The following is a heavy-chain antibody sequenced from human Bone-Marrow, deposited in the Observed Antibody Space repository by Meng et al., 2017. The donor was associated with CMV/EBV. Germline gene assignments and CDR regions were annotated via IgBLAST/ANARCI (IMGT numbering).Heavy chain of an antibody. Sequence: SETLSLTCTVSGGSISSGGYYWSWIRQHPGKGLEWIGYIYYSGSTYYNPSLKSRVTISVDTSKNQFSLKLSSVTAADTAVYYCASDGEYGYIDPYYGMDVWGQGTTVTVSS. CDR1: GGSISSGGYY. J-gene: IGHJ6*02. V-gene: IGHV4-31*03. D-gene: IGHD5-18*01. CDR2: IYYSGST. CDR3: ASDGEYGYIDPYYGMDV.